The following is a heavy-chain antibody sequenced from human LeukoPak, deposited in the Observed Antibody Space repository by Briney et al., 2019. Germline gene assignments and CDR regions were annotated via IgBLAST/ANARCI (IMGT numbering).Heavy chain of an antibody. J-gene: IGHJ4*02. D-gene: IGHD3-16*01. CDR3: ARGGRIAQCYFDY. CDR2: TSSDLNVK. Sequence: GGSLRLSCAASGFTFRNYVIHWVRQAPGKGLEWVAVTSSDLNVKLYTDSVKGRFTISRDNSRSTLYLQMNSLRPEDTAIYYCARGGRIAQCYFDYWGQGTLVTVSS. V-gene: IGHV3-30-3*01. CDR1: GFTFRNYV.